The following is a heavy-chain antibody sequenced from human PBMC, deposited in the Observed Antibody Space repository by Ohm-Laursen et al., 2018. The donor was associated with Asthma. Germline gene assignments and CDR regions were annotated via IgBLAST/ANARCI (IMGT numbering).Heavy chain of an antibody. CDR2: IYWDDDR. V-gene: IGHV2-5*02. J-gene: IGHJ5*02. D-gene: IGHD1-26*01. Sequence: TQTLTLTCTLFGFSITTSGVGVGWLRQPPQKALEWLAVIYWDDDRQYRPSLRSRLTITKDTSKNQVALTMTNMDPVDTGTYFCARTKWAGVSSAWFDPWGQGTLVTVSS. CDR1: GFSITTSGVG. CDR3: ARTKWAGVSSAWFDP.